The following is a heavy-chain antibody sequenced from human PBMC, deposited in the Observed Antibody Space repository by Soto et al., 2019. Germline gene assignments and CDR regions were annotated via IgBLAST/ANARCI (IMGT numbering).Heavy chain of an antibody. J-gene: IGHJ4*02. CDR3: ARGRYGDY. CDR1: GYTFTSYG. Sequence: QVHLVQSGDEVKKPGASVKVSCKGSGYTFTSYGITWVRQAPGQGLEWMGGISAHNGNTDYAQKLQGRVTVTRDTSTSTAYMELRSLRSDDTAVYYCARGRYGDYWGQGALVTVSS. D-gene: IGHD1-1*01. CDR2: ISAHNGNT. V-gene: IGHV1-18*01.